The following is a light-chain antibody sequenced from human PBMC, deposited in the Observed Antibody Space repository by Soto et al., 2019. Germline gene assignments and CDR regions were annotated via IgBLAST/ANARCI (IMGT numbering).Light chain of an antibody. CDR3: MQALQTPWT. CDR1: QSLLHSNGYNY. J-gene: IGKJ1*01. Sequence: DIVMTQSPLSLPVTPGEPASISCRPSQSLLHSNGYNYLDWYLQKPGQSPQLLIYLGSNRASGVPDRFSGSGSGTDFTLKISRVEAVDVGVYYCMQALQTPWTFGQGTKVEIK. CDR2: LGS. V-gene: IGKV2-28*01.